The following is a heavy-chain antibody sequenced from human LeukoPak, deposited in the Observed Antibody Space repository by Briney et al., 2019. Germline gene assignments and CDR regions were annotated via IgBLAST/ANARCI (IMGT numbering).Heavy chain of an antibody. D-gene: IGHD2-21*02. J-gene: IGHJ6*03. CDR3: AKRWWGHHYSYYMDV. CDR1: GFTFSTYA. Sequence: PGGSLRLSCAASGFTFSTYAMSWVRQAPGKGLEWVSTISVSDGSTYYADSVKGRFTISRDNSKNTLYLQMNTLRAEDTAVYYCAKRWWGHHYSYYMDVWGKGTTVTVSS. V-gene: IGHV3-23*01. CDR2: ISVSDGST.